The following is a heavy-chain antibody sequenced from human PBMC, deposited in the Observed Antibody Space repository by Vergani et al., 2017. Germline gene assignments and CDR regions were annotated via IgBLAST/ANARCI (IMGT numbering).Heavy chain of an antibody. V-gene: IGHV1-69*13. D-gene: IGHD3-10*01. CDR2: IIPIFGTA. J-gene: IGHJ4*02. Sequence: QVQLVQSGAEVKKPGSSVKVSCKASGGTFSSYAISWVRQAPGQGLEWMGRIIPIFGTATYAQKFQGRVTITADESTSTAYMELSSLRSEDTAVYYCARDTRKGFGELLPDYWGQGTLVTVSS. CDR1: GGTFSSYA. CDR3: ARDTRKGFGELLPDY.